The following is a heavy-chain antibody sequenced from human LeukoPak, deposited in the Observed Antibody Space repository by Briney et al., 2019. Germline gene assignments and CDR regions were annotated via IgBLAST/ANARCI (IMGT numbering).Heavy chain of an antibody. CDR2: INWNGGST. J-gene: IGHJ6*03. Sequence: GGSLRLSCAVSGFTFDDYGMSWVRQAPGKGLEWVSGINWNGGSTGYADSVKGRFTISRDNAKSSLYLQMNSLRVEDTALYYCARGGPVTTGFYYYMDVWGKGTTVTVSS. CDR1: GFTFDDYG. D-gene: IGHD4-17*01. CDR3: ARGGPVTTGFYYYMDV. V-gene: IGHV3-20*04.